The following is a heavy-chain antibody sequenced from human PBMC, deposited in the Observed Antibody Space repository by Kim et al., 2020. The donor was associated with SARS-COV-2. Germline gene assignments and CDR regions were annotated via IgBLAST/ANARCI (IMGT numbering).Heavy chain of an antibody. CDR1: GYTFSNYD. Sequence: ASVKVSCKASGYTFSNYDLHWVRRAPGQGLEWVGWIHPGNGNTRYAQKFQGRVTITSDTSATTLYMELSSLISEDTAVYYCARQHVYGALGDYWGQGTLVTVSS. D-gene: IGHD4-17*01. CDR2: IHPGNGNT. V-gene: IGHV1-3*01. J-gene: IGHJ4*02. CDR3: ARQHVYGALGDY.